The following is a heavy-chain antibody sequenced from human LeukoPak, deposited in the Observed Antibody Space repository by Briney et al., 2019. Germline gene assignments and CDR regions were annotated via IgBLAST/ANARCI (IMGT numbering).Heavy chain of an antibody. CDR2: INPNSGGT. CDR3: ARDIGIAARPRSAFDI. Sequence: ASVKVSRKASGGTFSSYANSWVRQAPGQGLEWMGWINPNSGGTNYAQKFQGRVTMTRDTSISTAYMELSRLRSDDTAVYYCARDIGIAARPRSAFDIWGQGTMVTVSS. D-gene: IGHD6-6*01. J-gene: IGHJ3*02. V-gene: IGHV1-2*02. CDR1: GGTFSSYA.